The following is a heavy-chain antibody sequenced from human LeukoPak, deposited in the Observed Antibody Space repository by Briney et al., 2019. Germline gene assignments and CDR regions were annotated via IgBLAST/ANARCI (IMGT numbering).Heavy chain of an antibody. Sequence: SETLSLTYAVYGGAFSGYYWSWIRQPPGKGLEWIGEINHSGSTNYNPSLKSRVTISVDTSKNQFSLKLSSVTAADTAVYYCARGRFLEWLLNWGQGTLVTVSS. CDR2: INHSGST. D-gene: IGHD3-3*01. J-gene: IGHJ4*02. CDR3: ARGRFLEWLLN. CDR1: GGAFSGYY. V-gene: IGHV4-34*01.